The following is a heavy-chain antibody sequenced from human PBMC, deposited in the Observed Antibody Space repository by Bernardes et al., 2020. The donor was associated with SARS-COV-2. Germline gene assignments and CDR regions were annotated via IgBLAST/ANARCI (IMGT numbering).Heavy chain of an antibody. J-gene: IGHJ5*02. Sequence: SETLSLTCAVYGGSFNDYYWSWIRQPPGKGLEWIGEINHLGSTNYNPSLKSRVTISVDTSKNQFSLKLNSVTAADTAVYYCAREYSTSSRLNWFDPWGQGTLVTVSS. V-gene: IGHV4-34*01. CDR2: INHLGST. D-gene: IGHD6-6*01. CDR3: AREYSTSSRLNWFDP. CDR1: GGSFNDYY.